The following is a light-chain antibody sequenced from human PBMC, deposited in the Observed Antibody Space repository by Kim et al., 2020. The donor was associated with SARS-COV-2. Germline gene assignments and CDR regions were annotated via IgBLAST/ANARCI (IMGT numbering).Light chain of an antibody. CDR3: QTWDSSSVI. J-gene: IGLJ2*01. CDR2: QDT. Sequence: SVSPGQTASITCSGDKLEDKYFCWYQQKAGQSPVLLIYQDTKWPSGIPERFSGSNSGNTDTLTISGTQAMDEADYYCQTWDSSSVIFGGGTQLTVL. V-gene: IGLV3-1*01. CDR1: KLEDKY.